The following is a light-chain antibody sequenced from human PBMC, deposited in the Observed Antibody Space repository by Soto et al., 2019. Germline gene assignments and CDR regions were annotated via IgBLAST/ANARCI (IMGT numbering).Light chain of an antibody. CDR2: GAS. J-gene: IGKJ5*01. Sequence: EIVLPQSPATLSVSPGERATLSCRSRQSVSSNLAWYQQKPGQAPRLLIYGASPRATGIPARFSGSGSGTAFTLTISSLQPEDFATYYCQQHGQWPITFGQGTRPENK. V-gene: IGKV3-15*01. CDR3: QQHGQWPIT. CDR1: QSVSSN.